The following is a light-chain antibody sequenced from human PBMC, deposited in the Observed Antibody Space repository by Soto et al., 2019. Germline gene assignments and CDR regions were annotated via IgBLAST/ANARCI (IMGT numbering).Light chain of an antibody. CDR2: STT. V-gene: IGLV7-43*01. CDR1: TGAVTSGYY. Sequence: QAVVTQEPSLTVSPGGTVTLTCASSTGAVTSGYYPNWFQQKPGQAPTSLIYSTTNRHSWTPARFSGSLLGGKAALTLSGVKPEDEAEYYCLLYNDGARVFGGGTKLTVL. J-gene: IGLJ2*01. CDR3: LLYNDGARV.